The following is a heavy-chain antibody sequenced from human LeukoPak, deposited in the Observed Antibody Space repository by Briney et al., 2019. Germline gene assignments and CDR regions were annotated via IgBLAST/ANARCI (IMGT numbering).Heavy chain of an antibody. J-gene: IGHJ5*02. V-gene: IGHV3-7*03. CDR2: IKEDGSEK. CDR1: GFTFTNHW. D-gene: IGHD3-3*02. CDR3: AKSGSSVFWS. Sequence: GGSLSLSCAASGFTFTNHWMSWVRQAPGKGLEWVANIKEDGSEKYYVDSVKGRFTVSRDNVKNSLFLQMNSLRVDDTAVYYCAKSGSSVFWSWGQGTLVTVSS.